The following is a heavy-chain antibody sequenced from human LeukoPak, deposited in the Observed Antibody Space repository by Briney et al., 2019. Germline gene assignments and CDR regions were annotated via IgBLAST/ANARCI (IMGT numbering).Heavy chain of an antibody. V-gene: IGHV3-33*01. CDR3: LAVAGTESYFDY. CDR1: GFTFSNYG. J-gene: IGHJ4*02. CDR2: IWYDGSNK. D-gene: IGHD6-19*01. Sequence: GGSLRLSYAASGFTFSNYGMHWVRQAPGKGLEWVAVIWYDGSNKYYADSVKGRFTISRDNSENTLFLQMDSLRAEDTAMYDCLAVAGTESYFDYWGQGTLVSVSS.